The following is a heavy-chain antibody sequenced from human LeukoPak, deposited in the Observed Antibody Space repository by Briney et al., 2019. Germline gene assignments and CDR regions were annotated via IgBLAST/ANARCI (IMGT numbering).Heavy chain of an antibody. CDR3: ARDSLPYYYDSSGYPY. V-gene: IGHV3-48*04. CDR1: GFTFSSYS. J-gene: IGHJ4*02. Sequence: PGGSLRLSCAASGFTFSSYSMNWVRQAPGKGLEWVSYISSSSSTIYYADSVKGRFTISRDNAKNSLHLQMNSLRAEDTAVYYCARDSLPYYYDSSGYPYWGQGTLVTVSS. D-gene: IGHD3-22*01. CDR2: ISSSSSTI.